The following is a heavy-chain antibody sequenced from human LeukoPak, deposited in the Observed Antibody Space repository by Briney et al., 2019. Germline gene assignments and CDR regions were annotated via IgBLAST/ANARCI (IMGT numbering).Heavy chain of an antibody. CDR2: INPSGGST. V-gene: IGHV1-46*01. D-gene: IGHD5-24*01. Sequence: ASVKVSCKASGYTFTGYYMHWVRQAPGQGLEWMGIINPSGGSTSYAQKFKGRVTMTRDTSTSTVYMELSSLRSEDTAVYYCATLEGARDGYNSPFDYWGQGTLVTVSS. J-gene: IGHJ4*02. CDR3: ATLEGARDGYNSPFDY. CDR1: GYTFTGYY.